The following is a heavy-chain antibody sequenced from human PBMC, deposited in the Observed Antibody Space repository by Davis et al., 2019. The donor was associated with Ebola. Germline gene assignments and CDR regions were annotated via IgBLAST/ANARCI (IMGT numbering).Heavy chain of an antibody. Sequence: AASVKVSCKASGGTFSSYAISWVRQAPGQGLEWMGWISAYNGNTNYAQKLQGRVTMTTDTSTRTAYMELRSLRSDDTAVYYCARGGGWELLFVFDYWGQGTLVTVSS. J-gene: IGHJ4*02. CDR2: ISAYNGNT. V-gene: IGHV1-18*01. CDR3: ARGGGWELLFVFDY. D-gene: IGHD1-26*01. CDR1: GGTFSSYA.